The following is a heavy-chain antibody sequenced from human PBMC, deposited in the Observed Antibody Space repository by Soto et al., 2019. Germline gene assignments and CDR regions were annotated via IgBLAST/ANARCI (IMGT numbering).Heavy chain of an antibody. V-gene: IGHV4-61*01. CDR1: GGSVSSGSYY. CDR3: ATRSPPIVGATSFHY. Sequence: SETLSLTCTVSGGSVSSGSYYWTCIRQSPGKGLEWIGSIYYSGSTNYNPSFKSRVTISVDTSKNQFSLKLSSVTAADTAVYYCATRSPPIVGATSFHYWGQGTLVTVS. J-gene: IGHJ4*02. CDR2: IYYSGST. D-gene: IGHD1-26*01.